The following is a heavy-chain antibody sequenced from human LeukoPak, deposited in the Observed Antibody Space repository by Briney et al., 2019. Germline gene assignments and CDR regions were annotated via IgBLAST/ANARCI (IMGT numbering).Heavy chain of an antibody. D-gene: IGHD3-16*01. CDR2: INRDGSQR. CDR3: ARTFSDY. J-gene: IGHJ4*02. CDR1: GFDFSNYW. V-gene: IGHV3-7*03. Sequence: PGGSLRLSCEASGFDFSNYWMNWVRQAPGKGLEWVANINRDGSQRNYVGSVKGRFAISRDNVKNLLFLQLNSLRADDTAVYYCARTFSDYWGQGTLVTVSS.